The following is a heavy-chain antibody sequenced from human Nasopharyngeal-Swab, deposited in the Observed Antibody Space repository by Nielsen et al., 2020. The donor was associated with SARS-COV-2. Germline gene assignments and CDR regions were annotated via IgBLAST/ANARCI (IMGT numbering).Heavy chain of an antibody. V-gene: IGHV4-34*01. CDR3: ARVGGDYYYYYYMDV. CDR2: INHSGST. Sequence: VRQMPGKGLEWIGEINHSGSTNYNPSLKSRVTISVDRSKNQFSLKLSSVTAADTAVYYCARVGGDYYYYYYMDVWGKGTTVTVSS. J-gene: IGHJ6*03. D-gene: IGHD1-26*01.